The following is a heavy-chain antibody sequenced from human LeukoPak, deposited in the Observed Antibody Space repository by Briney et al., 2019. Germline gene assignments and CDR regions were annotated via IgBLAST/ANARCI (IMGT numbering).Heavy chain of an antibody. CDR2: ISASGASP. J-gene: IGHJ4*02. Sequence: PGGSLRLSCAASGFTFNSGAMSWVRQAPGKGLEWVSVISASGASPYYADSVKGRFTISRDNSKNTLYLQMNSLRAEDTAVYYCAKRAVAGTYYFDYWGQGTLVTVSS. CDR1: GFTFNSGA. CDR3: AKRAVAGTYYFDY. D-gene: IGHD6-19*01. V-gene: IGHV3-23*01.